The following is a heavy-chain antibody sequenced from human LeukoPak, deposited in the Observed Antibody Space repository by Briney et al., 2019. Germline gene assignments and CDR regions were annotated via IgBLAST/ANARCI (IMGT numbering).Heavy chain of an antibody. J-gene: IGHJ4*02. D-gene: IGHD6-13*01. Sequence: GGSLRLSCGASGFTFSSYAMTWVRQAPGKGFEWVSGLTAGGGSTYYADSVKGRFTVSRDNSDNTLYLQMNSLRAEDTAVYYCAKMAGGVYSSSWYLDYWGQGTLVTVSS. CDR1: GFTFSSYA. CDR3: AKMAGGVYSSSWYLDY. V-gene: IGHV3-23*01. CDR2: LTAGGGST.